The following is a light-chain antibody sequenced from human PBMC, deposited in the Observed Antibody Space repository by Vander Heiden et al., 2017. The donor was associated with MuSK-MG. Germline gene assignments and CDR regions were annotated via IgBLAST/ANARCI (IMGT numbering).Light chain of an antibody. CDR2: DAS. J-gene: IGKJ2*01. V-gene: IGKV3-11*01. CDR3: QKRSNLYT. CDR1: QSVSSY. Sequence: DIVLTQSPATLSLSPGERATLSCRASQSVSSYLAWYQQKPGQAPRLLIYDASNRATGIPARFSGSGSGTDFTLTISSLEPEDFAVYYCQKRSNLYTFGQGTKLEIK.